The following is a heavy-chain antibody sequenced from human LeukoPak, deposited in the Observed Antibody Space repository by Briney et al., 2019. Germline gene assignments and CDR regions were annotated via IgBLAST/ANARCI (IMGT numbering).Heavy chain of an antibody. CDR3: AKRDSTGLHYFDY. Sequence: GGSLRLSCAASGFTFINYAMRWVRQAPGKGLEWVSVIGKSGTTYYADSVKGRFTISRDNSKSTLYLQMNSLRAEDTAVYYCAKRDSTGLHYFDYWGQGTLVTVSS. CDR1: GFTFINYA. CDR2: IGKSGTT. V-gene: IGHV3-23*01. J-gene: IGHJ4*02. D-gene: IGHD1-1*01.